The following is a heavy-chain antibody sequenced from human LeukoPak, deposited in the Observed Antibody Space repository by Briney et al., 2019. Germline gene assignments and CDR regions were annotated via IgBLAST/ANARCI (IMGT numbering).Heavy chain of an antibody. CDR1: GYSFTSYW. V-gene: IGHV5-51*01. J-gene: IGHJ4*02. Sequence: GESLKISCKGSGYSFTSYWIGWVRQMPGKGLEWMGIIYPGDSDTRYSPSFQGQVTISADKSISTAYLQWSSLKASDTAMYYCARLRRYSSARGGSSSSNYFDYWGQGTLVTVSS. CDR2: IYPGDSDT. CDR3: ARLRRYSSARGGSSSSNYFDY. D-gene: IGHD3-16*02.